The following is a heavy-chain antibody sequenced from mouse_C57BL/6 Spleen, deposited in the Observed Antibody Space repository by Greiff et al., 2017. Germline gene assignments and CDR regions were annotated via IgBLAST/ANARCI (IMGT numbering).Heavy chain of an antibody. J-gene: IGHJ1*03. D-gene: IGHD1-1*01. CDR3: ARQGYGSSYWYFDV. Sequence: QVQLQQPGAELVRPGSSVKLSCKASGYTFTSYWMHWVKQRPIQGLEWIGNIDPSDSETHYNQKFKDKATLTVDKSSSTAYMQLSSLTSEDSAVYYCARQGYGSSYWYFDVWGTGTTVTVPS. CDR1: GYTFTSYW. CDR2: IDPSDSET. V-gene: IGHV1-52*01.